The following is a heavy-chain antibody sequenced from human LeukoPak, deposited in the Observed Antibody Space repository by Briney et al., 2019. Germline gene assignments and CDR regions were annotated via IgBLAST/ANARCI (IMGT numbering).Heavy chain of an antibody. J-gene: IGHJ5*02. CDR2: ISAYNGNT. V-gene: IGHV1-18*01. D-gene: IGHD4-23*01. CDR3: ARDNSVEDTAWWFDP. CDR1: GYTFTSYG. Sequence: ASVKVSCKASGYTFTSYGISWVRQAPGQGLEWMGWISAYNGNTNYAQKLQGRVTMTTDTSTSTAYKELRSLRSDDTAVYYCARDNSVEDTAWWFDPWGQGTLVTVSS.